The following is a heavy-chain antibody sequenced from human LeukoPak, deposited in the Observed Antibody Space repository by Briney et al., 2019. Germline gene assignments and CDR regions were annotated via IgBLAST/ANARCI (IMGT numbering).Heavy chain of an antibody. V-gene: IGHV3-23*01. CDR1: GFTFSSYA. CDR3: TKRPVVVIPTPYFDY. J-gene: IGHJ4*02. Sequence: PGGSLRLSCAASGFTFSSYAMSWVRQAPGKGLEWVSSISGSGTSTYYADSVKGRFTISRDNSKNRLFLQMNSLRAEDTAVYYCTKRPVVVIPTPYFDYWGQGTLVTVSS. CDR2: ISGSGTST. D-gene: IGHD3-22*01.